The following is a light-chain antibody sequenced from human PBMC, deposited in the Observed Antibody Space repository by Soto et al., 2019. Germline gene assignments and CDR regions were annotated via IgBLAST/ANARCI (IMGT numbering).Light chain of an antibody. V-gene: IGKV1-9*01. J-gene: IGKJ5*01. CDR3: QQFKHYPIT. CDR2: AAS. CDR1: EDISSY. Sequence: IQLTQSPSSLSASVGDRVTFTCRASEDISSYLVWYQQKPGAAPKLLIYAASALHSGVPSRFSGSGSGTDFTLTIRSLHPEDFAVYFCQQFKHYPITFGQGTRLQIK.